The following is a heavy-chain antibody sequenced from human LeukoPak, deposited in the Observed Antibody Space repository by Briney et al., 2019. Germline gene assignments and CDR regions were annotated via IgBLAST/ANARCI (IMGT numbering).Heavy chain of an antibody. D-gene: IGHD2-21*02. Sequence: GGSLRLSCAASGFTFSDYYMSWIRQAPGKGLEWVSYINNSGITIYYADSVKGRFTISRDHAKNSLYLQMNSLRPEDTAVYYCATRVYCGGDCYSSHGMDVWGPGTTVTVSS. V-gene: IGHV3-11*01. CDR1: GFTFSDYY. J-gene: IGHJ6*02. CDR3: ATRVYCGGDCYSSHGMDV. CDR2: INNSGITI.